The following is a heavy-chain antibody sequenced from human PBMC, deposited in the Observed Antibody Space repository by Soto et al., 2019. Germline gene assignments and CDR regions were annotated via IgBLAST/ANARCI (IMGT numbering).Heavy chain of an antibody. Sequence: EVQLVESGGGLVKPGGSLRLSCAASGFSFSSYKMNWVRQAPGRGLEWVSCISKSSSYIYYADSVKGRFTISRDNAKNSLYLKMNSLRAEDTAVYYCARDQYSSGSYDRLGDDDALDIWGQGTMVTVSS. D-gene: IGHD6-19*01. V-gene: IGHV3-21*06. CDR3: ARDQYSSGSYDRLGDDDALDI. CDR1: GFSFSSYK. J-gene: IGHJ3*02. CDR2: ISKSSSYI.